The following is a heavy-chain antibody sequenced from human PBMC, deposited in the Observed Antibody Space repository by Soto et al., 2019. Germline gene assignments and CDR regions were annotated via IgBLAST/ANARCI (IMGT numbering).Heavy chain of an antibody. Sequence: QVQLVESGGGVVQPGRSLRLSCAASGFTFSSYGMHWVRQAPGKGLEWVAVISYDGSNKYYADSVKGRFTISRDNSKNTLYLQMNSLRAEDTAVYYCAKDTGIAAPNFDYWGQGTLVTVSS. J-gene: IGHJ4*02. D-gene: IGHD6-13*01. CDR2: ISYDGSNK. CDR1: GFTFSSYG. V-gene: IGHV3-30*18. CDR3: AKDTGIAAPNFDY.